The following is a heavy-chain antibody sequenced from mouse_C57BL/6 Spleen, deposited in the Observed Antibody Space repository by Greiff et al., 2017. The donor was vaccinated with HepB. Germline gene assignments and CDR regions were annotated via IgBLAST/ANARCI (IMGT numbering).Heavy chain of an antibody. J-gene: IGHJ4*01. Sequence: QVHVKQSGAELVRPGTSVKVSCKASGYAFTNYLIEWVKQRPGQGLEWIGVINPGSGGTNYNEKFKGKATLTADKSSSTAYMQLSSLTSEDSAVYYCAREDYYGNIYAMDYWGQGTSVTVSS. V-gene: IGHV1-54*01. CDR2: INPGSGGT. CDR3: AREDYYGNIYAMDY. CDR1: GYAFTNYL. D-gene: IGHD2-1*01.